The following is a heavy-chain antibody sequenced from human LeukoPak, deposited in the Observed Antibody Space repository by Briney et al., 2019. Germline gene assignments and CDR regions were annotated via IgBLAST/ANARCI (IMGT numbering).Heavy chain of an antibody. J-gene: IGHJ4*02. CDR3: AKDNLWFGELYVDY. CDR2: LSDSGGST. V-gene: IGHV3-23*01. CDR1: GFTFSSYA. Sequence: GGSLRLSCAASGFTFSSYATSWVRQAPGKGLEWVSALSDSGGSTYYADSVRGRFTISRDDSKNTLYLQMNGLRAEDTAVYYCAKDNLWFGELYVDYWGQGTLVTVSS. D-gene: IGHD3-10*01.